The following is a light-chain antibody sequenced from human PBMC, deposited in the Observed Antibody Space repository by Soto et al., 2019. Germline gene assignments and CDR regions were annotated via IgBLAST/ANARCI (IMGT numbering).Light chain of an antibody. V-gene: IGLV6-57*04. Sequence: NFRLPQPHSVSESPGKTVTLSCTRSSGSIANNYVQWYQQRPGSAPTTVIYEDNQRPSGVPDRFSGSIDSSSNSASLTISGLKTEDEADYYCQSYDSSNYVFGTGTKVTVL. CDR1: SGSIANNY. CDR3: QSYDSSNYV. CDR2: EDN. J-gene: IGLJ1*01.